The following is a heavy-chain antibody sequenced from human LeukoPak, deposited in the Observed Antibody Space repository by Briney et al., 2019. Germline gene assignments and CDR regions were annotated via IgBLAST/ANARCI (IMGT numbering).Heavy chain of an antibody. V-gene: IGHV4-34*01. CDR1: GGSFSGYY. J-gene: IGHJ5*02. Sequence: SETLSLTCAVYGGSFSGYYWSWIRQPPGKGLEWIGEINHSGSTNYNPSLKSRVTISVDTSKNQISLKLSSVTAADTAVYYCARRGSGSFSVPVVTTNDPWGQGTLVTVSS. CDR3: ARRGSGSFSVPVVTTNDP. D-gene: IGHD3-10*01. CDR2: INHSGST.